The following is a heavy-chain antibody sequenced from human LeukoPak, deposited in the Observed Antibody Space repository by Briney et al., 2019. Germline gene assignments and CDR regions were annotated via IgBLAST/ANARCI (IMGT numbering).Heavy chain of an antibody. D-gene: IGHD6-19*01. V-gene: IGHV3-30-3*01. J-gene: IGHJ4*02. CDR3: ARDRDHSGCPDY. Sequence: GRSLRLSCAASGFTFSSYAMHWVRQAPGKGLEWVAVISYDGSNKYYADSVKGRFTISRDNSKNTLYLQMNSLRAEDTAAYYCARDRDHSGCPDYWGQGTLVTVSS. CDR1: GFTFSSYA. CDR2: ISYDGSNK.